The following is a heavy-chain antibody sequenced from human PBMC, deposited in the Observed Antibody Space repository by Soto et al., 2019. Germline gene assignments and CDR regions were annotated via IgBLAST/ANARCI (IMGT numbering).Heavy chain of an antibody. Sequence: QVQLQESGPGLVKSSQTLSLTCTVSGGSINDNAYYWTWIRQRPGKGLEWIGYIYFTGSTYFNPSLKXRMSMSXXTSKNQFSLKLTSVTAADTAVYYCARDNYGSGFDYWGQGTLVTVSS. CDR1: GGSINDNAYY. V-gene: IGHV4-31*03. J-gene: IGHJ4*02. CDR3: ARDNYGSGFDY. D-gene: IGHD3-10*01. CDR2: IYFTGST.